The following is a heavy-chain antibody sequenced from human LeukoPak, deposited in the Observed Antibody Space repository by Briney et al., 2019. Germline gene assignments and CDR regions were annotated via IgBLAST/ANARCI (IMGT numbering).Heavy chain of an antibody. CDR1: GYSFTSYW. D-gene: IGHD3-3*01. V-gene: IGHV5-51*01. CDR3: ARQGAHEILRFLGQVDYYYMDV. J-gene: IGHJ6*03. Sequence: GESLKISCKGSGYSFTSYWIGWVRQMPGKGLEWMGIIYPGDSDTRYSPSFQGQVTISADKSISTAYLQWSSLKASDTAMYYCARQGAHEILRFLGQVDYYYMDVWGKGTTVTVSS. CDR2: IYPGDSDT.